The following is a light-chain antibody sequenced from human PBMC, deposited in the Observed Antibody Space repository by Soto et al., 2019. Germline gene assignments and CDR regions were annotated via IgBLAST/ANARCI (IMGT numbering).Light chain of an antibody. CDR2: DVT. Sequence: QSALTQPASVSGSPGQSSTISCTGTSSDIGAYNYVSWYQLHPGKAPKLIIFDVTYRPSGVSSRFSGSKSGNTASLTISGLQAEDEADYYCSSYSTRSTLFGGGTKVTVL. V-gene: IGLV2-14*03. CDR1: SSDIGAYNY. J-gene: IGLJ2*01. CDR3: SSYSTRSTL.